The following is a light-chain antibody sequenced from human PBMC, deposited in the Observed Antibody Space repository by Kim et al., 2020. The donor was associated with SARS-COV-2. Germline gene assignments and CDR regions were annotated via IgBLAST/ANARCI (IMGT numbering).Light chain of an antibody. CDR2: GAS. V-gene: IGKV3-15*01. J-gene: IGKJ1*01. CDR3: QQYNNWPPWT. CDR1: QSVSSN. Sequence: APGERATRSCRASQSVSSNLAWYQEKPGQAPRLLIYGASTRATGIPARFSGSGSGTEFTLTISSLQSEDFAVYYCQQYNNWPPWTFGQGTKVDIK.